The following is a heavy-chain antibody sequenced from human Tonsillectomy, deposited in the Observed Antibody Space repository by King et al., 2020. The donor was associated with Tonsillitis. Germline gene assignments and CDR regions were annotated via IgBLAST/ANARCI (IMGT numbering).Heavy chain of an antibody. D-gene: IGHD3-10*01. J-gene: IGHJ4*02. V-gene: IGHV3-30*18. CDR2: ISYDGSNK. Sequence: VQLVESGGGVVQPGRSLRLSCAASGFTFSSYGMHWVRQAPGKGLEWVAVISYDGSNKYYGDSVKGRFTISRDNSKNTLYLQMNSLRAEDTGVYYCAKAKDYGSGSYYEYYFDYWGQGTLVTVSS. CDR1: GFTFSSYG. CDR3: AKAKDYGSGSYYEYYFDY.